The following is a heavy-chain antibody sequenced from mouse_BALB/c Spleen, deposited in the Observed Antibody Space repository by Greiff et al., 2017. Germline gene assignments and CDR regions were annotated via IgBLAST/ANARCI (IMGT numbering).Heavy chain of an antibody. CDR1: GYSITSGYY. CDR2: ISYDGSN. Sequence: EVQLQQSGPGLVKPSQSLSLTCSVTGYSITSGYYWNWIRQFPGNKLEWMGYISYDGSNNYNPSLKNRISITRDTSKNQFFLKLNSVTTEDTATYYCAGARPFAMDYWGQGTSVTVSS. J-gene: IGHJ4*01. D-gene: IGHD3-1*01. V-gene: IGHV3-6*02. CDR3: AGARPFAMDY.